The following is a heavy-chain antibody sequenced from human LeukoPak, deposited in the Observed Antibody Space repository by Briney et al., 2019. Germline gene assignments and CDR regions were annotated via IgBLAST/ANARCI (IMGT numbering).Heavy chain of an antibody. D-gene: IGHD5-18*01. CDR2: ISGSGGST. CDR3: AKLSAMALLAA. Sequence: GGSLRLSCAASGFTFSSYAMSWVRQAPGKGLEWVSAISGSGGSTYYADSVKGRFTISRDNSKNTLYLQMNSLRAEDKAVYYCAKLSAMALLAAGGQGTLVTVSS. J-gene: IGHJ4*02. CDR1: GFTFSSYA. V-gene: IGHV3-23*01.